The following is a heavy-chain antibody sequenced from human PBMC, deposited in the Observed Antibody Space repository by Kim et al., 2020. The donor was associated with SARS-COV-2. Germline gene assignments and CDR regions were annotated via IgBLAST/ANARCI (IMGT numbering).Heavy chain of an antibody. Sequence: GYKVYDQKYQGRVTMTRDSSISTAYTELTILRSDDTAIYYCARGFGTCFDYWGQGTLVTVSS. D-gene: IGHD3-16*01. CDR2: GYK. V-gene: IGHV1-8*01. J-gene: IGHJ4*02. CDR3: ARGFGTCFDY.